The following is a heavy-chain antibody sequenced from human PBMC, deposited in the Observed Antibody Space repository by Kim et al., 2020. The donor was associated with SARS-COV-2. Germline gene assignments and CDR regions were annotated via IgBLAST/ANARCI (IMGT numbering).Heavy chain of an antibody. CDR2: IKSKTDGGTT. CDR3: TTDVNCLRSTSCSDY. J-gene: IGHJ4*02. D-gene: IGHD2-2*01. CDR1: GFTFSNAW. Sequence: GGSLRLSCAASGFTFSNAWMSWVRQAPGKGLEWVGRIKSKTDGGTTDYAAPVKGRFTISRDDSKNTLYLQMNSLKTEDTAVYYCTTDVNCLRSTSCSDYWGQGTLVTVSS. V-gene: IGHV3-15*01.